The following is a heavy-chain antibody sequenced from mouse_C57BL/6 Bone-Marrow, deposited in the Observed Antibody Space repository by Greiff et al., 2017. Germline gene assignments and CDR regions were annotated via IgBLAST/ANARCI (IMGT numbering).Heavy chain of an antibody. CDR3: ARTRGWLLCFAY. CDR1: GFTFTSYT. J-gene: IGHJ3*01. D-gene: IGHD2-3*01. V-gene: IGHV1-4*01. Sequence: VQLQQSGAELARPGASVKMSCTASGFTFTSYTMHWVHQRPGQGLEWIGYINPSSGYTKYNQKFKDKATLTADKSSSTVFLQLSSLSSEDSAVYYCARTRGWLLCFAYWGQGTLVTVSA. CDR2: INPSSGYT.